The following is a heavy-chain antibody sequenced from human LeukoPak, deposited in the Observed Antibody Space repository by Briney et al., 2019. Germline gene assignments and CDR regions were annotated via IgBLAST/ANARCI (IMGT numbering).Heavy chain of an antibody. D-gene: IGHD6-19*01. J-gene: IGHJ6*03. CDR1: GYTFTGYY. CDR3: ARLIAVAGYYYYYMDV. Sequence: ASVKVSCKASGYTFTGYYMHWVRQAPGQGLEWMGRINPNSGGTNYAQKFQGRVTMTRDMSISTAYMELSRLRSDDTAVYYCARLIAVAGYYYYYMDVWGKGTTVTVSS. V-gene: IGHV1-2*06. CDR2: INPNSGGT.